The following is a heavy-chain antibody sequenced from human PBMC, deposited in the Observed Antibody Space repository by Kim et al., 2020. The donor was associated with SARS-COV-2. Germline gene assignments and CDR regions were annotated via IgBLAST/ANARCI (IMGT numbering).Heavy chain of an antibody. CDR1: GYSISSGYY. J-gene: IGHJ4*02. Sequence: SETLSLTCTVSGYSISSGYYWGWIRQPPGKGLEWIGSIYHSGSTYYNPSLKSRVTISVDTSKNQFSLKLSSVTAADTAVYYCARDGTIAAAPGFWGQGTLVPVSS. CDR2: IYHSGST. CDR3: ARDGTIAAAPGF. D-gene: IGHD6-13*01. V-gene: IGHV4-38-2*02.